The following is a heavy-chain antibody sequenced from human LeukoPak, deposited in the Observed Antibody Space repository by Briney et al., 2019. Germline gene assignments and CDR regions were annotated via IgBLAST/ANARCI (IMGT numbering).Heavy chain of an antibody. CDR2: ISSSGSTI. J-gene: IGHJ4*02. CDR3: ARVGMLGGNSDY. CDR1: GFTFSSYE. D-gene: IGHD4-23*01. Sequence: GGSLRLSCAASGFTFSSYEMNWVRQAPGKGLEWVSYISSSGSTIYYADSVKGRFTISRDNAKNSLYLQMNSLRAEDTAVYYCARVGMLGGNSDYWGQGTLVTVSS. V-gene: IGHV3-48*03.